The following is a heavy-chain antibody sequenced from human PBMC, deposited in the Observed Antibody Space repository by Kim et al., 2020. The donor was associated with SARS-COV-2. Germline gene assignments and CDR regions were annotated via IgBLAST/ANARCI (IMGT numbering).Heavy chain of an antibody. CDR2: IYPGDSDT. J-gene: IGHJ1*01. CDR3: AILPGYSSGWYEDAEYFQH. Sequence: GESLQISCKGSGYSFTSYWIGWVRQMPGKGLEWMGIIYPGDSDTRYSPSFQGQVTISADKSISTAYLQWSSLKASDTAMYYCAILPGYSSGWYEDAEYFQHWGQGTLVTVSS. D-gene: IGHD6-19*01. CDR1: GYSFTSYW. V-gene: IGHV5-51*01.